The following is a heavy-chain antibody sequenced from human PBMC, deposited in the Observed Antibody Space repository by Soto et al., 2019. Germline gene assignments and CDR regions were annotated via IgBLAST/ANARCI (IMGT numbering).Heavy chain of an antibody. D-gene: IGHD6-19*01. J-gene: IGHJ6*02. V-gene: IGHV3-30-3*01. CDR1: GFTFSSYA. CDR3: ARELAVAGYYYYGMDV. CDR2: ISYDGSNK. Sequence: PGESLKISCAASGFTFSSYAMHWVRQAPGKGLEWVAVISYDGSNKYYADSVKGRSTISRDNSKNTLYLQMNSLRAEDTAVYYCARELAVAGYYYYGMDVWGQGTTVTVSS.